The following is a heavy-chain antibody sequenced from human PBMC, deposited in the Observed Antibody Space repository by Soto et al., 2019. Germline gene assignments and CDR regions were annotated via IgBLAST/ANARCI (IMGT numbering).Heavy chain of an antibody. J-gene: IGHJ4*02. V-gene: IGHV4-59*01. Sequence: PSETLSLTCTVSGGSIISYYWSWIRQPPGKGLEWIGYIHYTGNTNYNPSLNPSLKSRLTISVETSKNQFFLKLTSVTAADTAVYFCAREGWLHTNRGFDYWGQGIPVTVSS. CDR3: AREGWLHTNRGFDY. D-gene: IGHD5-18*01. CDR1: GGSIISYY. CDR2: IHYTGNT.